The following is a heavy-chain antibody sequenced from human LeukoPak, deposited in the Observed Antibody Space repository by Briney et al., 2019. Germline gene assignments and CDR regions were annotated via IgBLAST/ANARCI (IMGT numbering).Heavy chain of an antibody. CDR1: GGTFSSYA. J-gene: IGHJ4*02. CDR3: ASRRLDRGVVVNLFDY. Sequence: GASVKVSCKASGGTFSSYAISWVRQAPGQGLEWMGGIIPTFGTANYAQKFQGRVTITADESTSTAYMELSSLRSEDTAVYYCASRRLDRGVVVNLFDYWGQGTLVTVSS. D-gene: IGHD2-15*01. V-gene: IGHV1-69*13. CDR2: IIPTFGTA.